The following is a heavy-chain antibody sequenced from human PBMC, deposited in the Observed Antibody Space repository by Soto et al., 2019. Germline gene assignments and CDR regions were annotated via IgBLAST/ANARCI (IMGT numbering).Heavy chain of an antibody. Sequence: QVQLVQSGAELKKPGASVTVSCRSSGDTFNDYCIHWVRQAPGQGLEWMGWINPNSGVTKYAQKFRGWVSMTRDTSIRTVYMQLSRLRSDDTAVYYCARESGGATATLDYYYFYMDVWGTGTTVTVSS. CDR1: GDTFNDYC. D-gene: IGHD5-12*01. CDR2: INPNSGVT. CDR3: ARESGGATATLDYYYFYMDV. J-gene: IGHJ6*03. V-gene: IGHV1-2*04.